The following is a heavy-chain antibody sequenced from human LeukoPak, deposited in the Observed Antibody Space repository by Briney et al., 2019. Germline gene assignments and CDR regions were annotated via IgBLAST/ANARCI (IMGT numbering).Heavy chain of an antibody. D-gene: IGHD1-26*01. J-gene: IGHJ3*02. Sequence: PGGSLRLSCAASGFIFSSYSMNWVRQAPGKGLEWVSSISSSSGYLYYADSVKGRFTISRDNAKNSLYLQMNNLRAEDTAVYYCARSPRYSGSYGDAFDMWGQGTMVTVSS. CDR1: GFIFSSYS. CDR2: ISSSSGYL. V-gene: IGHV3-21*01. CDR3: ARSPRYSGSYGDAFDM.